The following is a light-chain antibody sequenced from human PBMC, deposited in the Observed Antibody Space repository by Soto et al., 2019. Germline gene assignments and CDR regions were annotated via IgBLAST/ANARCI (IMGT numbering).Light chain of an antibody. Sequence: DIVLTQSPGTLSLSPGERATLSCRASQSVSSSYLAWYQQKPGQAHRLLIYGASRRATGIPDRFSGSGSGTDFTLTISRLEPEDFAVYYCQQYGSSPWTFGQGTKVEIK. CDR2: GAS. J-gene: IGKJ1*01. CDR1: QSVSSSY. V-gene: IGKV3-20*01. CDR3: QQYGSSPWT.